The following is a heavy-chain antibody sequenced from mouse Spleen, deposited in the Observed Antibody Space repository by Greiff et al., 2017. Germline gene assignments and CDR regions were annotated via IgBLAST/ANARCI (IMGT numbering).Heavy chain of an antibody. V-gene: IGHV1-81*01. D-gene: IGHD1-1*01. CDR3: GGGITTGTAWFAY. CDR2: IYPRSGNT. CDR1: GYTFTSYG. J-gene: IGHJ3*01. Sequence: QVQLKESGAELARPGASVKLSCKASGYTFTSYGISWVKQRTGQGLEWIGEIYPRSGNTYYNEKFKGKATLTADKSSSTAYMELRSLTSEDSAVYFCGGGITTGTAWFAYWGQGTLVTVSA.